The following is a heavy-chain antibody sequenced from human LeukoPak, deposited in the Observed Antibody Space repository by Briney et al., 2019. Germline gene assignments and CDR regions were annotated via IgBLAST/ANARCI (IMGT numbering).Heavy chain of an antibody. Sequence: GGSLRLSCAASGFTFSSYCMGWVRQTPGKRLECVATICQDGNGRDFVDSVKGRFTISRDNAKNSLYLEMNSLRVDDTAVYYCARWRGLQSEFDHWGKGTLVTVS. J-gene: IGHJ4*02. CDR1: GFTFSSYC. D-gene: IGHD5-24*01. CDR2: ICQDGNGR. V-gene: IGHV3-7*01. CDR3: ARWRGLQSEFDH.